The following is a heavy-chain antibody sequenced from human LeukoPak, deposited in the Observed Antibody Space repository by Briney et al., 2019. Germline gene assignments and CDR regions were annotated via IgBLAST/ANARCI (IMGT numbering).Heavy chain of an antibody. D-gene: IGHD3-22*01. J-gene: IGHJ4*02. V-gene: IGHV4-34*01. CDR1: GGSFSGYY. CDR3: ARGRVNYYDSSGYYDY. Sequence: PSETLSLTCAVYGGSFSGYYWSWIRQPPGKGLEWIGEINHSGSTNYNPSLKSRVTISVDTSKNQFSLKLSSVAAADTAVYYCARGRVNYYDSSGYYDYWGQGTLVTVSS. CDR2: INHSGST.